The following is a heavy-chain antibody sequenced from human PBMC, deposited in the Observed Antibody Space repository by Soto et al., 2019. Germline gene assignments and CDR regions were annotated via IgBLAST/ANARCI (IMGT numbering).Heavy chain of an antibody. Sequence: GESLKISCKTSGYSFISYWVAWVRQLPGKGLEWMGTFYPGDSTSTYSPSFQGQVTISVDKSISTAYLQLSSLKASDTAMYYCARIIGYCRNNDCSWTFDIWGQGTMVTVS. J-gene: IGHJ3*02. CDR3: ARIIGYCRNNDCSWTFDI. D-gene: IGHD2-15*01. CDR1: GYSFISYW. CDR2: FYPGDSTS. V-gene: IGHV5-51*01.